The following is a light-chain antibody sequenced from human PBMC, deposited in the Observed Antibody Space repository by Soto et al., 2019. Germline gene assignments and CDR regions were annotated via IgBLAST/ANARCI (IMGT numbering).Light chain of an antibody. CDR2: ETS. CDR3: QHYGSSPWT. J-gene: IGKJ1*01. Sequence: EIVLTQFPGTLSLSPGARATLSCRASQSFTSSHLAWFQQKPGQAPSLLVYETSIRATGIPERFSGSGSGTAFTLTISSLEPEDFAVYYCQHYGSSPWTFGQGTKVEI. V-gene: IGKV3-20*01. CDR1: QSFTSSH.